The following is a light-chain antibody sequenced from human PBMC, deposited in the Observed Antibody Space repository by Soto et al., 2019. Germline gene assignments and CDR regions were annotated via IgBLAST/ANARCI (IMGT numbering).Light chain of an antibody. CDR2: DAS. CDR3: QQRSNWRFT. J-gene: IGKJ3*01. CDR1: QSVSSY. V-gene: IGKV3-11*01. Sequence: EIVLTQSPATLSLSPGERATLSCRASQSVSSYLAWYQQKPGQAPRLLIYDASNRATGIPARFSGGGSGTDFTLTISSLEPDDVAVSYCQQRSNWRFTFGPGTRVDIK.